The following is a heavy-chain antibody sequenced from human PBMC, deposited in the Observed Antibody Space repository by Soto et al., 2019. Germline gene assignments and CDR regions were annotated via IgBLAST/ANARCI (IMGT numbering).Heavy chain of an antibody. J-gene: IGHJ4*02. CDR2: IDGEGGEK. D-gene: IGHD1-26*01. Sequence: GGSLRLSCETSDFSFTNYWMTWVRRTPGKGLEWVANIDGEGGEKNYADSVKGRFTISRDNAKKSLFLQMNNLKAEDSALYYCARGLYNGSPHLFYWGQGTLVTVSS. CDR1: DFSFTNYW. CDR3: ARGLYNGSPHLFY. V-gene: IGHV3-7*05.